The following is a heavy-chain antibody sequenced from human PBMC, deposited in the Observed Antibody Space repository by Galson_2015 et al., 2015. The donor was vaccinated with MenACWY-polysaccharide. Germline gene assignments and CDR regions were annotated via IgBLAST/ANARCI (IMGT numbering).Heavy chain of an antibody. V-gene: IGHV3-21*01. D-gene: IGHD4-17*01. CDR1: GFTFSSYS. Sequence: SLRLSCAASGFTFSSYSMNWVRQAPGKGLEWVSPISSSSSYIYYADSVKGRFTISRDNAKNSLYLQMNSLRAEDTAVYYCARDSYGDYAFDYWGQGTLVTVSS. CDR3: ARDSYGDYAFDY. J-gene: IGHJ4*02. CDR2: ISSSSSYI.